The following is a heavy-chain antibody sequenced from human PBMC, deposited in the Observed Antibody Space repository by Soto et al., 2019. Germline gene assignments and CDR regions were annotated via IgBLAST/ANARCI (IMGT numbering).Heavy chain of an antibody. V-gene: IGHV4-31*03. CDR1: GGSISSGGYY. CDR2: IYYSGST. J-gene: IGHJ3*02. CDR3: ARHYSCSGGSCYFAFDI. D-gene: IGHD2-15*01. Sequence: PSETLSLTCTVSGGSISSGGYYWSWIRQHPGKGLEWIGYIYYSGSTYYNPSLKSRVTISVDTSKNQFSLKLSSVTAADTAVYYCARHYSCSGGSCYFAFDIWGPGTMVTVSS.